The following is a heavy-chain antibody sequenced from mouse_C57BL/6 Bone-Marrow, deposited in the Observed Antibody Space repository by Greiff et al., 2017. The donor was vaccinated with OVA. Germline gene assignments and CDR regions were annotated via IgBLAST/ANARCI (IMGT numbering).Heavy chain of an antibody. CDR3: VRQVYGSSLDWYFDV. Sequence: EVKLVESGGGLVQPKGSLKLSCAASGFSFNTYAMNWVRQAPGKGLEWVARIRSTSNNYATYYADSVKDRFTISRDDSESMLYLQMNNLKTEDTAMYYCVRQVYGSSLDWYFDVWGTGTTVTVSS. D-gene: IGHD1-1*01. CDR1: GFSFNTYA. V-gene: IGHV10-1*01. J-gene: IGHJ1*03. CDR2: IRSTSNNYAT.